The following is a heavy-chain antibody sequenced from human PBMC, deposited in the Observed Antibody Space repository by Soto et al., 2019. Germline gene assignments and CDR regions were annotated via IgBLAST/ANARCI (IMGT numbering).Heavy chain of an antibody. D-gene: IGHD2-2*01. Sequence: PSETLSLTCTVFGGSVSIGDYLWSWIRQPPGKGLEWIANVYYSGSSYYNPSLKSRLTISVDTTKNQFSLQLKSMTAADTAVYYCAKLSCTSSTCYFPGWFDPWGQGTLVTVSS. J-gene: IGHJ5*02. CDR3: AKLSCTSSTCYFPGWFDP. V-gene: IGHV4-30-4*01. CDR2: VYYSGSS. CDR1: GGSVSIGDYL.